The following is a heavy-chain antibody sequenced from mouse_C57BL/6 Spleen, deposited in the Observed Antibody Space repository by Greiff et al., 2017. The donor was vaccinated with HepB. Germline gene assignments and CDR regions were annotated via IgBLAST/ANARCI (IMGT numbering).Heavy chain of an antibody. CDR2: IDPSDSYT. J-gene: IGHJ2*01. V-gene: IGHV1-69*01. D-gene: IGHD3-2*02. CDR1: GYTFTSYW. Sequence: QVQLQQPGAELVMPGASVKLSCKASGYTFTSYWMHWVKQRPGQGLEWIGEIDPSDSYTNYNQKFKGKSTLTVDKSSSTAYMQLSSLTSEDSAVYYCARRGSSGYDDYWGQGTTLTVSS. CDR3: ARRGSSGYDDY.